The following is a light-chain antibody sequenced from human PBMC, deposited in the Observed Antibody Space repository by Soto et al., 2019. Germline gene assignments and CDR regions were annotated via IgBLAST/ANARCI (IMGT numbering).Light chain of an antibody. CDR3: QQYNSYLEG. CDR1: QSISSY. Sequence: IQINQSPSPLSATVVDRVTITCRASQSISSYLNWYQQKPGKAPKLLIYAASSLQSGVPSRFSGSGSGTEFTLTISSLQPDDFATYYCQQYNSYLEGFGQGGKVDI. CDR2: AAS. V-gene: IGKV1-39*01. J-gene: IGKJ1*01.